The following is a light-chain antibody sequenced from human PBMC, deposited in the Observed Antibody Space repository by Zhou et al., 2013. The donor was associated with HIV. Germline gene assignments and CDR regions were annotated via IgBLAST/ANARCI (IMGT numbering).Light chain of an antibody. CDR3: QQYGRSPLT. J-gene: IGKJ4*01. CDR1: QSVSSSY. V-gene: IGKV3-20*01. CDR2: GAS. Sequence: EIVLTQSPGTLSLSPGERATLSCRASQSVSSSYLAWYQQKPGQAPRLLIYGASSRATGIPDRFSGSGSGTDFTLTISRLEPEDFAVYYCQQYGRSPLTFGGGTNVEI.